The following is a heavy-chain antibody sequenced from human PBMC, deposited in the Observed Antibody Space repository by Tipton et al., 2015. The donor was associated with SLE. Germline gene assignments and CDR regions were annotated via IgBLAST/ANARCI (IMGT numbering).Heavy chain of an antibody. Sequence: QVQLVQSGGGVVQPGGSLRLSCAASGFTFSSYAIHWVRQAPGKGLEWVAVISSDGSNKYYADSVKGRFTISRDNSKNTLYLQMNSLRAEDTAVYYCARILMLYVTPYDALDIWGQGTMVTVSS. CDR3: ARILMLYVTPYDALDI. CDR2: ISSDGSNK. D-gene: IGHD2-8*01. V-gene: IGHV3-30-3*01. J-gene: IGHJ3*02. CDR1: GFTFSSYA.